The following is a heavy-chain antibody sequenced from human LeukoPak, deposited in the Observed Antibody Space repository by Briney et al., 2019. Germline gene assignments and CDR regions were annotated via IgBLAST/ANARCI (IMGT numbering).Heavy chain of an antibody. CDR3: ARVGPTVTIDAFDI. Sequence: GGSLRLSCVGSGFTFNNAWMHWVRQAPGKGLVWVSRINSDGSSTSYADSVKGRFTISRDNAKNTLYLQMNSLRAEDTAVYYCARVGPTVTIDAFDIWGQGTTVTVSS. D-gene: IGHD4-17*01. V-gene: IGHV3-74*01. CDR2: INSDGSST. CDR1: GFTFNNAW. J-gene: IGHJ3*02.